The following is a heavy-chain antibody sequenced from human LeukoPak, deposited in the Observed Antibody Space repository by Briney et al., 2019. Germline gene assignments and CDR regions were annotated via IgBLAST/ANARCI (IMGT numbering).Heavy chain of an antibody. CDR1: GGSFSGYY. V-gene: IGHV4-34*01. D-gene: IGHD3-22*01. J-gene: IGHJ4*02. CDR2: INHSGST. Sequence: SETLSLTCAVYGGSFSGYYWSWIRQPPGKGLEWIGEINHSGSTNYNPSLKSRVVISMDTSKTQFSLNLSSVAAADTAVYYCARDYDSSGYYPFYWGQGTPVTVSS. CDR3: ARDYDSSGYYPFY.